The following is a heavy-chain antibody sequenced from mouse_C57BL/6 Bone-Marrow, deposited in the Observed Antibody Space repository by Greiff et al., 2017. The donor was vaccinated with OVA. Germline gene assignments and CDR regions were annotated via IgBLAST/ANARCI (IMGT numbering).Heavy chain of an antibody. D-gene: IGHD1-1*01. Sequence: QVQLKESGAELARPGASVKLSCKASGYTFTSYGISWVKQRTGQGLEWIGEIYPRSGNTYYNEKFKGKATLTADKSSSTAYMELRSLTSEDAAVYFCARLGYYGPFAYWGQGTLVTVSA. V-gene: IGHV1-81*01. CDR3: ARLGYYGPFAY. CDR1: GYTFTSYG. J-gene: IGHJ3*01. CDR2: IYPRSGNT.